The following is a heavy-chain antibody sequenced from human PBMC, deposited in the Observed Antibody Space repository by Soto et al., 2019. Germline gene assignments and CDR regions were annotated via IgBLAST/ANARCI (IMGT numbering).Heavy chain of an antibody. CDR3: AKGSNSLYYYYGMDV. Sequence: GSLRLSCAASGFTFSSYAMSWVRQAPGKGLEWVSAISGSGGSTYYADSVKGRFTISRDNSKNTLYLQMNSLRAEDTAVYYCAKGSNSLYYYYGMDVWGQGTTVTVYS. J-gene: IGHJ6*02. D-gene: IGHD2-2*01. CDR1: GFTFSSYA. V-gene: IGHV3-23*01. CDR2: ISGSGGST.